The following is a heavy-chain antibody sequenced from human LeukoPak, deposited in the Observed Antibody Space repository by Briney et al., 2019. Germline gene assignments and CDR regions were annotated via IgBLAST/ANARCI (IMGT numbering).Heavy chain of an antibody. CDR2: IYSGSTT. V-gene: IGHV3-53*01. J-gene: IGHJ4*02. CDR1: GFTVSSNY. CDR3: ARSSGGSWDY. D-gene: IGHD2-15*01. Sequence: GGSLRLSCAASGFTVSSNYMTWVRQAPGKGLEWVSIIYSGSTTNYADSVKGRFTISRDTSKNTLYLQMNSLRAEDTAVYYCARSSGGSWDYWGQGALVTVSS.